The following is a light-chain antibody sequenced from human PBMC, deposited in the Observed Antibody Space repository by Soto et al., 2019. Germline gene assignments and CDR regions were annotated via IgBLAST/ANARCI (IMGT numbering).Light chain of an antibody. CDR2: RAS. V-gene: IGKV1-5*03. J-gene: IGKJ1*01. CDR3: QQYNSYPRT. Sequence: DIQMTQSPSTLSASVGDSVTITCRASQSISTWLAWFQQKPGKAPKFLIYRASSLESGIPSRFSGSGSGTEFTFIICSLQPDDFATYYCQQYNSYPRTFGQGTKVDIK. CDR1: QSISTW.